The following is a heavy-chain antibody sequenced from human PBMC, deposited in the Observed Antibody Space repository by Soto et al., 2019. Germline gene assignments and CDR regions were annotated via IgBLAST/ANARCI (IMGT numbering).Heavy chain of an antibody. J-gene: IGHJ3*02. Sequence: QVQLVQSGAEVKKPGSSVKVSCKASGGTFSSYAISWVRQAPGQGLEWMGGIIPIFGTANYAQKFQGRVTITADESTSTAYMELSSLRSEDTAVYYCAREPRNMRLNYYDSSGLDAFDIWGQGTMVTVSS. CDR2: IIPIFGTA. V-gene: IGHV1-69*12. D-gene: IGHD3-22*01. CDR1: GGTFSSYA. CDR3: AREPRNMRLNYYDSSGLDAFDI.